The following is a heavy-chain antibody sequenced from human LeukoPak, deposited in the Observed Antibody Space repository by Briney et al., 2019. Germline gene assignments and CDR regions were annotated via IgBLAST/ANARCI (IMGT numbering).Heavy chain of an antibody. V-gene: IGHV1-18*01. D-gene: IGHD2/OR15-2a*01. CDR1: GYTFTSYG. CDR2: ISAYNGNT. J-gene: IGHJ4*02. CDR3: ARVWGPIVYPPICYFDY. Sequence: GASVKVSCKXSGYTFTSYGISWVRQAPGQGLEWMGRISAYNGNTNYAQKLQGRVTMTTDTSTSTAYMELRSLRSDDTAVYYCARVWGPIVYPPICYFDYWGQGTLVTVSS.